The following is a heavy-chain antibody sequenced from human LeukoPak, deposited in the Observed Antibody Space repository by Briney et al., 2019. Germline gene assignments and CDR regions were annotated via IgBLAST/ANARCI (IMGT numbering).Heavy chain of an antibody. CDR2: INPSGGST. V-gene: IGHV1-46*01. CDR1: GYTFSSYA. CDR3: GITRGWDDAFDI. J-gene: IGHJ3*02. D-gene: IGHD1-14*01. Sequence: GASVKVPCKASGYTFSSYAIHWVRQAPGQGLEWMGIINPSGGSTSYAQKFQGRVTMTRDTSTSTVYMELSSLRSEDTAVYYCGITRGWDDAFDIWGQGTMVTVSS.